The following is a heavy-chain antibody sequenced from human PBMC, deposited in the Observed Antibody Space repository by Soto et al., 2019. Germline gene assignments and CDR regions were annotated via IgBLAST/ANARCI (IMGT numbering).Heavy chain of an antibody. D-gene: IGHD6-19*01. CDR2: ISAYNGNT. J-gene: IGHJ6*03. CDR1: GYSFTNYG. CDR3: ARDRGVAPPVAGNTHYYYDMDV. V-gene: IGHV1-18*01. Sequence: QDQLVQSGVEVKKPGASVKVSCKASGYSFTNYGITWVRQAPGQGFEWMGWISAYNGNTNYAQKFQGRVTMTTDASTSTAYLELRSRRSDDTAVYYCARDRGVAPPVAGNTHYYYDMDVWGKGTTVTVSS.